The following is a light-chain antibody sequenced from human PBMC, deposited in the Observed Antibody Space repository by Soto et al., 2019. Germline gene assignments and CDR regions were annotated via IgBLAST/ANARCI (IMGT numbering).Light chain of an antibody. CDR2: EVS. CDR1: SSDVGGYNY. V-gene: IGLV2-14*01. CDR3: SSYTSSNTYV. J-gene: IGLJ1*01. Sequence: QSALTQPASVSGSPGQSITIPCAGTSSDVGGYNYVSWYQQHPGKAPKLIIFEVSNRPSGVSNRFSASKSVNTASLTISGLQTEDEADYFCSSYTSSNTYVFGTGTKVTV.